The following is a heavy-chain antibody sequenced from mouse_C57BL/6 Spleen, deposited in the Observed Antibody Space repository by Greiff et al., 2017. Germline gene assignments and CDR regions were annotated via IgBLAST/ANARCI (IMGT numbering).Heavy chain of an antibody. CDR1: GYTFTDYY. CDR2: IYPGSGNT. Sequence: VHLVESGAELVRPGASVKLSCKASGYTFTDYYINWVKQRPGQGLEWIARIYPGSGNTYYNEKFKGKATLTAEKSSSTAYMQLSSLTSEDSAVYFCARSGNYYFDYWGQGTTLTVSS. J-gene: IGHJ2*01. V-gene: IGHV1-76*01. CDR3: ARSGNYYFDY. D-gene: IGHD2-1*01.